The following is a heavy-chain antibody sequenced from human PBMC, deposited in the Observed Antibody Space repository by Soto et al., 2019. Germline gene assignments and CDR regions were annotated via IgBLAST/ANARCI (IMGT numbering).Heavy chain of an antibody. V-gene: IGHV3-30*03. CDR1: GFIFGSLG. Sequence: GGSLRLSCAASGFIFGSLGMHWVRQAPGKGLEWVGVISYDGKKVFYGESVKGRFTISRDNSKNTLSLQMNSLRADDTGVYYCATRDLQYAYGNFFDFWGQGTPVTVSS. CDR3: ATRDLQYAYGNFFDF. D-gene: IGHD4-17*01. CDR2: ISYDGKKV. J-gene: IGHJ4*02.